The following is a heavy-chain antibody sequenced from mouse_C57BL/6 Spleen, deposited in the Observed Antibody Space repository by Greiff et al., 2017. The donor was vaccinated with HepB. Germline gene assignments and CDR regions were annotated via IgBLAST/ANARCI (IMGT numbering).Heavy chain of an antibody. CDR3: TRGGDYVYFDY. V-gene: IGHV5-9-1*02. CDR2: ISSGGDYI. J-gene: IGHJ2*01. CDR1: GFTFSSYA. Sequence: EVKVVESGEGLVKPGGSLKLSCAASGFTFSSYAMSWVRQTPEKRLEWVAYISSGGDYIYYADTVKGRFTISRDNARNTLYLQMSSLKSEDTAMYYCTRGGDYVYFDYWGQGTTLTVSS. D-gene: IGHD2-4*01.